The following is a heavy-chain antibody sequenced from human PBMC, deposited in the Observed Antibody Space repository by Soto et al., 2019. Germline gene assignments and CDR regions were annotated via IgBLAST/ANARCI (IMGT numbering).Heavy chain of an antibody. D-gene: IGHD4-17*01. CDR1: GYTFTTYY. V-gene: IGHV5-10-1*01. CDR2: IDPSDSYT. Sequence: PGESLKISCKGSGYTFTTYYITWVRQMPGKDLEWLGRIDPSDSYTRYNPSFQGHVTISADKSVSTAYLQWSSLKASDTAMYYCTRILRADALEVWGPGTMVTVSS. CDR3: TRILRADALEV. J-gene: IGHJ3*01.